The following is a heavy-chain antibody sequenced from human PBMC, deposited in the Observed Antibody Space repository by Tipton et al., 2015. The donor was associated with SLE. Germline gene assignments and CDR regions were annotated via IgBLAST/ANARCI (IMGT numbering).Heavy chain of an antibody. Sequence: GSLRLSCAVSGGSISSSNWWSWVRQPPGKGLEWIGSIYYSGSTDYNPSLKSRVTISVDTSKNQFSLKLSSVTAADTAVYYCARDQGGIAARPDYFDYWGQGTLVTVSS. CDR3: ARDQGGIAARPDYFDY. CDR2: IYYSGST. D-gene: IGHD6-6*01. J-gene: IGHJ4*02. V-gene: IGHV4-4*02. CDR1: GGSISSSNW.